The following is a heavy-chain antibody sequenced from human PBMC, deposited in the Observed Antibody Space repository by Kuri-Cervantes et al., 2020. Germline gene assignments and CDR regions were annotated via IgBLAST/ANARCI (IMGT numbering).Heavy chain of an antibody. J-gene: IGHJ4*02. CDR2: IYYSGST. CDR1: GGSISSYY. Sequence: SETLSLTCTVSGGSISSYYWNWIRQPPGKGLEWIGCIYYSGSTNYNPSLKSRVSISVDTSENQFSLKLSSVTAADTAVYYCARGQNLIAYWGQGTLVTVSS. CDR3: ARGQNLIAY. V-gene: IGHV4-59*01. D-gene: IGHD3-16*02.